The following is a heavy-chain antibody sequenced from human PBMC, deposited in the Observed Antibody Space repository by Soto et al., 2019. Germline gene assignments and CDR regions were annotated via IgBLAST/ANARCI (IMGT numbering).Heavy chain of an antibody. D-gene: IGHD3-10*01. CDR1: GGFIGTYY. Sequence: SETLSLTCTVSGGFIGTYYWSWIRQPAGKGLEWIGRIHTSGSPNYNPSLKSRVTMSVDTSKNQFSLRLTSVTAADTAVYYCARGSGSAKFDYWGQGTLVTVSS. J-gene: IGHJ4*02. CDR2: IHTSGSP. CDR3: ARGSGSAKFDY. V-gene: IGHV4-4*07.